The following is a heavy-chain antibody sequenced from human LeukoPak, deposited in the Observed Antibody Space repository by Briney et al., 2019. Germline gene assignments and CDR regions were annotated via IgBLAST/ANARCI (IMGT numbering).Heavy chain of an antibody. CDR1: GYTFTSYD. J-gene: IGHJ3*02. CDR3: ARDSGSWDAFDI. CDR2: VNPNSGNT. D-gene: IGHD1-26*01. V-gene: IGHV1-8*01. Sequence: GASVKVSCKASGYTFTSYDINWVRQATGQGLEWMGWVNPNSGNTGYAQKFQGRVTMTRNTSISTAYMELSSLRSEDTAVYYCARDSGSWDAFDIWGQGTMVTVSS.